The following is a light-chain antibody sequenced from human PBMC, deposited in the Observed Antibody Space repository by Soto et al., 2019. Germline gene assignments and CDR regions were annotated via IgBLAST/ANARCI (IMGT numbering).Light chain of an antibody. J-gene: IGLJ1*01. CDR1: SSDIGRYKF. V-gene: IGLV2-14*01. CDR3: YSYRGYYTRV. CDR2: EGT. Sequence: QSVLTQPASVSGSPGQSITISCTGTSSDIGRYKFVSWFQQHPGKAPKLLIFEGTNRPSGVSNRFSGSKSGNTASLTISGLQAEDEADYYCYSYRGYYTRVFGTGTKVTVL.